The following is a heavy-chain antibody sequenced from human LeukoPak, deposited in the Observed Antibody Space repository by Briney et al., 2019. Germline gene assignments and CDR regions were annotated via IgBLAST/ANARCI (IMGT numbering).Heavy chain of an antibody. CDR3: ARVDSGSQGFDP. CDR2: INHSGST. CDR1: GGSFSGYY. J-gene: IGHJ5*02. V-gene: IGHV4-34*01. D-gene: IGHD1-26*01. Sequence: SETLSLTCAVYGGSFSGYYWSWIRQPPGKGLEWIGEINHSGSTNYNPSLKSRVTISVDTSKNRFSLKLSSVTAADTAVYYCARVDSGSQGFDPWGQGTLVTVSS.